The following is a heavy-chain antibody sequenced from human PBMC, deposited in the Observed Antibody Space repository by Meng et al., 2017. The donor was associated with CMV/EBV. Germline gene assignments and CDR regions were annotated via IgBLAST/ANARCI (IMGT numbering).Heavy chain of an antibody. CDR1: GSISSGGYY. CDR3: AREGIVVVPASRDFDY. V-gene: IGHV4-31*02. J-gene: IGHJ4*02. D-gene: IGHD2-2*01. CDR2: IYYSGST. Sequence: GSISSGGYYWSWIRQHPGKGLEWIGYIYYSGSTYYNPSLKSRVTISVDTSKNQFSLKLSSVTAADTAVYYCAREGIVVVPASRDFDYWGQGTLVTVSS.